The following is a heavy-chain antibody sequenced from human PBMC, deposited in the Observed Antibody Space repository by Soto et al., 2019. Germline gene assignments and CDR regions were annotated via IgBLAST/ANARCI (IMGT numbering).Heavy chain of an antibody. CDR3: ARSEATGLDY. CDR2: ISAYNGNT. D-gene: IGHD1-26*01. V-gene: IGHV1-18*01. J-gene: IGHJ4*02. Sequence: ASVKVSCKASGYTFTSYGISWVRQAPGQGLEWMGWISAYNGNTNYAQKVQGRVTISVDKSKNHFSLKLSSVTAADTAVYYCARSEATGLDYWGQGTLVTVSS. CDR1: GYTFTSYG.